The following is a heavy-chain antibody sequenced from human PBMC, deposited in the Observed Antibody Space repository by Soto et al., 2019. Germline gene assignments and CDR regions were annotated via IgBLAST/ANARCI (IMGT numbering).Heavy chain of an antibody. CDR1: GGPFRSYV. J-gene: IGHJ3*01. Sequence: SVQVSCKASGGPFRSYVIHWARQAPGQGLEWVGGIMPSVGAANSAEKFQDRVTITADEPTRTAYMEMSSLRSEEQALHEFAKDHKVWVWG. CDR2: IMPSVGAA. CDR3: AKDHKVWV. V-gene: IGHV1-69*13.